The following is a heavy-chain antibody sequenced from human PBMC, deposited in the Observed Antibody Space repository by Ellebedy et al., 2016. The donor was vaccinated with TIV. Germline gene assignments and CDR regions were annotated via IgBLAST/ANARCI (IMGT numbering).Heavy chain of an antibody. CDR2: IYYSGST. CDR1: GGSISSYY. V-gene: IGHV4-59*01. D-gene: IGHD2-15*01. J-gene: IGHJ5*02. CDR3: ARDLATGYCSGGSCYPSNWFDP. Sequence: SETLSLTCTVSGGSISSYYWSWIRQPPGKGLEWIGYIYYSGSTNYNPSLKSRVTISVDTSKNQFSLKLSSVTAADTAVYYCARDLATGYCSGGSCYPSNWFDPWGQGTLVTVSS.